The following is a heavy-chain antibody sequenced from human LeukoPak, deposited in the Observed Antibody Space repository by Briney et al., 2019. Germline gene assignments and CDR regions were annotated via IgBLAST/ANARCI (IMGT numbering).Heavy chain of an antibody. J-gene: IGHJ4*02. D-gene: IGHD3-22*01. CDR2: IYHSGST. V-gene: IGHV4-4*02. CDR1: GFTFSSYA. CDR3: ARDHYGSSLDY. Sequence: GSLRLSCAASGFTFSSYAMHWVRQAPGKGLEWIGEIYHSGSTNYNPSLKSRVTISVDMSKNQFSLRLNSVTAADTAVYYCARDHYGSSLDYWGQGTLVTVSS.